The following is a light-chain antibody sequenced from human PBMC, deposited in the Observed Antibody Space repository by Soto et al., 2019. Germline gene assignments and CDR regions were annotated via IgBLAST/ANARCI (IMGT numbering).Light chain of an antibody. CDR1: SSDVGGYKY. Sequence: QSALTQPPSASGSPGQSVTISCTGTSSDVGGYKYVSWYQQHPGKAPKLMIFEVNKRPSGVPDRFSGSKSGNTASLTVSGLQAEDDADYYCSSHAGIRNIRVFGTGTKLTVL. CDR2: EVN. J-gene: IGLJ1*01. CDR3: SSHAGIRNIRV. V-gene: IGLV2-8*01.